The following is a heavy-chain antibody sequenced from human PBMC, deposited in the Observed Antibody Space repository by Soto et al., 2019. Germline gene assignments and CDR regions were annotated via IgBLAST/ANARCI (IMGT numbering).Heavy chain of an antibody. J-gene: IGHJ4*02. CDR3: VSSLQY. CDR2: ARNDPRARTT. CDR1: GFTFSDYH. Sequence: EMQLVESGGGLVQPGGSLRLSCAASGFTFSDYHMEWVRQAPGKGLEWIGRARNDPRARTTQHAASVRCRFTTSRDDSKNSLYLQMNSLKTEHTAVYYCVSSLQYWGQGTLVTVSS. V-gene: IGHV3-72*01.